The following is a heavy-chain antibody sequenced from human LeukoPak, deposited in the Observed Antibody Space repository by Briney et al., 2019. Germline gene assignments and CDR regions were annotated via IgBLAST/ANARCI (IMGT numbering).Heavy chain of an antibody. Sequence: SETLSLTCTVSGGSISNYYWNWIRQPPGKGLEWIGYISYSGSTKYNPSLKSRVTISVDTSKNQFSLQLNSVTPEDTAVYYCARAKGRSPLFDYWGQGTLVTVSS. CDR1: GGSISNYY. CDR2: ISYSGST. D-gene: IGHD6-13*01. CDR3: ARAKGRSPLFDY. J-gene: IGHJ4*02. V-gene: IGHV4-59*12.